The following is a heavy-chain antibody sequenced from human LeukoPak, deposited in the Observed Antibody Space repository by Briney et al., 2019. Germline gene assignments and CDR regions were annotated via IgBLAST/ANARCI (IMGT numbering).Heavy chain of an antibody. D-gene: IGHD3-10*01. J-gene: IGHJ6*02. Sequence: ASVKVSCKASGYTFTGYYMHWVRQAPGQRLEWMGWINAGNGNTKYSQKFQGRVTITRDTSASTAYMELSSLRSDDTAVYYCARDRSGSGSYYPYGTDVWGQGTTVTVSS. CDR1: GYTFTGYY. V-gene: IGHV1-3*01. CDR2: INAGNGNT. CDR3: ARDRSGSGSYYPYGTDV.